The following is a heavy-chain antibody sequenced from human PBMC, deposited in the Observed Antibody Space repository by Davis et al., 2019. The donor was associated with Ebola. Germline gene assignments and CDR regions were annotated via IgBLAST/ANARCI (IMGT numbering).Heavy chain of an antibody. D-gene: IGHD4-23*01. J-gene: IGHJ6*02. Sequence: GESLKISCAASGFTVSSNYMSWVRQAPRKGLEWVSVIYSDGTTYYADSVKGRFTISRHNSKNTLYLQMNSLRAEDTALYYCASGDGRGNSYDMDVWGQGTTVTVSS. CDR1: GFTVSSNY. CDR3: ASGDGRGNSYDMDV. V-gene: IGHV3-53*01. CDR2: IYSDGTT.